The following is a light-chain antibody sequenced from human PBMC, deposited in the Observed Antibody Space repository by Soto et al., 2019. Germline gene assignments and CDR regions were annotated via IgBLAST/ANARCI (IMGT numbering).Light chain of an antibody. CDR3: QQSDTFPAT. Sequence: DIQMTHSPSSGSASVGDPVTITCRASQGISSWLAWSQQKPGKAPKLLHSSASTLKSVVPSSFSGSGSGTDFSLTISGLQPEGFATYHCQQSDTFPATFGGGTRVEIK. CDR1: QGISSW. V-gene: IGKV1D-12*01. J-gene: IGKJ4*01. CDR2: SAS.